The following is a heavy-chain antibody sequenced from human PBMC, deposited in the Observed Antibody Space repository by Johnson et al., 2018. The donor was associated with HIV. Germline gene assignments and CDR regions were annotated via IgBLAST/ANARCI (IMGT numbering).Heavy chain of an antibody. J-gene: IGHJ3*02. CDR1: GFTFSSYA. V-gene: IGHV3-30*02. CDR2: IRSAGSDK. CDR3: ARASGWYGVAAFDI. Sequence: VQLVESGGGLVQPGGSLRLSCAASGFTFSSYAMSWVRQAPGKGLEWVSFIRSAGSDKYYADSLKGRFTISRENAKNSLYLQMNSRRAADTAVYYCARASGWYGVAAFDIWGQGTMVTVSS. D-gene: IGHD6-19*01.